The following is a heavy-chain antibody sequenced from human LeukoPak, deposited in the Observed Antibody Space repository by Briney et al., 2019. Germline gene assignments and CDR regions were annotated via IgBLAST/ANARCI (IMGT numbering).Heavy chain of an antibody. CDR3: ARDPVPNYYDSAGYYFDY. V-gene: IGHV4-39*07. D-gene: IGHD3-22*01. CDR1: GGSISSSSYY. CDR2: IYYSGST. J-gene: IGHJ4*02. Sequence: SETLSLTCSVSGGSISSSSYYWGWIRQPPGKGLEWIGSIYYSGSTYYNPSLKSRVIISVDTSKNQFSLKLSSVTAADTAIYYCARDPVPNYYDSAGYYFDYWGQGTLVTVSS.